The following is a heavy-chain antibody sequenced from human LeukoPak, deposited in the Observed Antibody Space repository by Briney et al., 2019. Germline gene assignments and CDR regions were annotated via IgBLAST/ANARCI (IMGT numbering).Heavy chain of an antibody. D-gene: IGHD3-22*01. CDR2: IWYDGSNK. V-gene: IGHV3-33*01. CDR1: GFTFSSYG. J-gene: IGHJ4*02. CDR3: ARDPTMIVVEYYFDY. Sequence: GRSLRLSCAASGFTFSSYGMHWVRQAPGKGLEWVAVIWYDGSNKYYADSVKGRFTISRDNSKNTLYLQMNSLRAEDTAVYYCARDPTMIVVEYYFDYRGQGTLVTVSS.